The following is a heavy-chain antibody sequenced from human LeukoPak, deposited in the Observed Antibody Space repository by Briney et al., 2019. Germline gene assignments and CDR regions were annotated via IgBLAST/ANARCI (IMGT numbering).Heavy chain of an antibody. D-gene: IGHD6-19*01. CDR3: ARWGVAVAPRSDYYGMDV. J-gene: IGHJ6*02. CDR1: GFTFSSYD. CDR2: IGTAGDT. Sequence: GSLRLSCAASGFTFSSYDMHWVRQATGKGLEWVSAIGTAGDTYYPGSVKGRFTISRENAKNSLYLQMNSLRAGDTAVYYCARWGVAVAPRSDYYGMDVWGQGTTVTVSS. V-gene: IGHV3-13*01.